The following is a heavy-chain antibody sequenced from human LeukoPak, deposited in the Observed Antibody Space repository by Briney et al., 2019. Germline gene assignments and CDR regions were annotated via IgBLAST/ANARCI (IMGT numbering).Heavy chain of an antibody. CDR1: GFTFSTYW. D-gene: IGHD1-26*01. CDR2: ISENGNDK. Sequence: PAESLRLSCAASGFTFSTYWMTWVRQPPGKGVEWVAGISENGNDKYYVDSVKGRFTISRDNARNSLYLQMNRLRAEDTAIYYCARDPGRGGSYFDYWGQGNLVTVSS. J-gene: IGHJ4*02. V-gene: IGHV3-7*01. CDR3: ARDPGRGGSYFDY.